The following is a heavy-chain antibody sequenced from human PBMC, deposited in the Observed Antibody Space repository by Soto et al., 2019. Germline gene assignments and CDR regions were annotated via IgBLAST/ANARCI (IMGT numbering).Heavy chain of an antibody. V-gene: IGHV1-46*01. J-gene: IGHJ6*02. CDR2: INPSGGRT. CDR1: GYTFINYY. CDR3: AREKASTSLLTHYYYAMDV. Sequence: GASVKVSCKLSGYTFINYYVHWVRQAPGQGLEWMGMINPSGGRTTYPQKFQGRVTMTRDTSTSTVYVELSSLRSDDTAVFYCAREKASTSLLTHYYYAMDVWGQGTLVTVSS.